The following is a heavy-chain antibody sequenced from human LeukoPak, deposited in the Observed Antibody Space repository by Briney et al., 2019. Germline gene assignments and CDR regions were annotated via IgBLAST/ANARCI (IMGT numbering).Heavy chain of an antibody. J-gene: IGHJ4*02. CDR3: ARDYKYAFDN. D-gene: IGHD5-24*01. CDR1: GFTFSDYS. Sequence: GGSLRLSCAASGFTFSDYSMNWVRQAPGKGLEWISYIGIDSGNINYADSVKGRFTISGDKAKNSLYLQMNSLRVEETAVYYCARDYKYAFDNWGQGTLVTVSS. V-gene: IGHV3-48*01. CDR2: IGIDSGNI.